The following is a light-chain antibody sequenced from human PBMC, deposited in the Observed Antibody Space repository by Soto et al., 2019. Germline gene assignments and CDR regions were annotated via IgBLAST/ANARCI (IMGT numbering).Light chain of an antibody. CDR2: EVT. J-gene: IGLJ3*02. V-gene: IGLV2-8*01. CDR3: SSDAGSNTSV. Sequence: QSVLTQPPSASGSPGQSVTISCTGTTSDIDDYNYVSWYQQHPGKAPKLMIYEVTKRPSGVPDRFSGSKSGNTASLTVSGLQAEDEAYYYCSSDAGSNTSVFGGGTKLTVL. CDR1: TSDIDDYNY.